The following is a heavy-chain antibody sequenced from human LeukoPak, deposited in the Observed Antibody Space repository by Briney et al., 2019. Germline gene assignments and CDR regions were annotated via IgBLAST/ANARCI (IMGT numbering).Heavy chain of an antibody. CDR3: ARDRAPYDSSGYPYYFDY. CDR1: GFTFSSYS. J-gene: IGHJ4*02. D-gene: IGHD3-22*01. Sequence: GGSLRLSCAASGFTFSSYSMNWVRQAPGKGLEWVLSISSSSSYIYYADSVKGRFAISRDNAKNSLYLQMNSLRAEDTAVYYCARDRAPYDSSGYPYYFDYWGQGTLVTVSS. V-gene: IGHV3-21*01. CDR2: ISSSSSYI.